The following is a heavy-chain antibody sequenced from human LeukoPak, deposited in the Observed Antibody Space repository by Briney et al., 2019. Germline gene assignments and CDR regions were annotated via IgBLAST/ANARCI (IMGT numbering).Heavy chain of an antibody. Sequence: ASVKVSCKASGGSFSSYAINWVRQAPGQGLEWMGLISTYSGNTNFAQKLQGRVTMTTDTSTSTAYMELRSLRSDDTAVYFCARGADTGSYGSLVYFDYWGQGTLVTVSS. CDR1: GGSFSSYA. CDR2: ISTYSGNT. V-gene: IGHV1-18*01. D-gene: IGHD3-16*01. CDR3: ARGADTGSYGSLVYFDY. J-gene: IGHJ4*02.